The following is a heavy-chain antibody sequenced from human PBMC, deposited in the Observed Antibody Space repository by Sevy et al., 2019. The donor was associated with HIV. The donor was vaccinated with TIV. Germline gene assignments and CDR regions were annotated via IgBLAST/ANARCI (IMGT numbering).Heavy chain of an antibody. V-gene: IGHV3-7*01. CDR1: GFTFSSYW. J-gene: IGHJ3*02. D-gene: IGHD1-26*01. CDR3: AGERRELKVVGQRVQNADDGFDI. Sequence: GGSLRLSCAASGFTFSSYWMTWVRQAPGKGLEWVATINRDGSEKYYVDSVKGRFTISRDDAKNSLYLQLGSLRADDPAVCYCAGERRELKVVGQRVQNADDGFDIWGQGTMVTVSS. CDR2: INRDGSEK.